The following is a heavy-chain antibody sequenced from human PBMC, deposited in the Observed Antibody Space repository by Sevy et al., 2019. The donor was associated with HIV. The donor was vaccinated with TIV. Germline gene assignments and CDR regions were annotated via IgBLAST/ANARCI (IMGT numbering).Heavy chain of an antibody. Sequence: GGSLRLSCAASGFTFSSYAMSWVRQAPGKGLEWVSAISGSGGSTYYADSVKGRFTISRDNSKNTLYLQRNSLRAEDTAVYYCAKGGRQWLGGLFDYGGQGTLVTVSS. CDR3: AKGGRQWLGGLFDY. D-gene: IGHD6-19*01. V-gene: IGHV3-23*01. CDR1: GFTFSSYA. CDR2: ISGSGGST. J-gene: IGHJ4*02.